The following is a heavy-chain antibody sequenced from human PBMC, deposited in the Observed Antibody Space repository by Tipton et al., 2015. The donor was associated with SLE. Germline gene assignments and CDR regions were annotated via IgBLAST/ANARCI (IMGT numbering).Heavy chain of an antibody. CDR1: GYTFTSYG. D-gene: IGHD6-19*01. CDR2: ISAYNGNT. CDR3: ARDRNSIAVAGDYYYYYGMDV. V-gene: IGHV1-18*01. J-gene: IGHJ6*02. Sequence: QSGPEVKKPGASVKVSCKASGYTFTSYGISWVRQAPGQGLEWMGWISAYNGNTNYAQKLQGRVTMTTDTSTSTAYMELRSLRSDDTAVYYCARDRNSIAVAGDYYYYYGMDVWGQGTTVTVSS.